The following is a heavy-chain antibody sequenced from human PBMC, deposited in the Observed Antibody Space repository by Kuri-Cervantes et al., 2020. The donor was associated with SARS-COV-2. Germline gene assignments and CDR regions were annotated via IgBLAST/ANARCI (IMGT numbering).Heavy chain of an antibody. V-gene: IGHV1-8*03. CDR2: MNPNSGNT. D-gene: IGHD6-13*01. J-gene: IGHJ4*02. Sequence: GGSLRLSCKASGYTFTSYDINWVRQATGQGLEWMGWMNPNSGNTGYAQKFQGRVTITRNTSISTAYMELSSLRSEDAAVYYCARSSPKGYEYEQQLVPYYFDYWGQGTLVTVSS. CDR1: GYTFTSYD. CDR3: ARSSPKGYEYEQQLVPYYFDY.